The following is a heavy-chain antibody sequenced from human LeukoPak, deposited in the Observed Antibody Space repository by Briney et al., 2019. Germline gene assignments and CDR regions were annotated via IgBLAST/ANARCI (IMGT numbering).Heavy chain of an antibody. V-gene: IGHV4-34*01. Sequence: PSETLSLTCAVYGGSFSGYYWSWIRQPPGRGLEWIGEINHSGSTNYNPSLKSRVTISVDTSKNQFSLKLSSVTAADTAVYYCARASRLVQGIDYWGQGTLVTVSS. CDR3: ARASRLVQGIDY. CDR1: GGSFSGYY. D-gene: IGHD6-19*01. J-gene: IGHJ4*02. CDR2: INHSGST.